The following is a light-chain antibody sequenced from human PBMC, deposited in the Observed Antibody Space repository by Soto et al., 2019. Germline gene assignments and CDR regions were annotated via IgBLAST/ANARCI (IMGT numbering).Light chain of an antibody. CDR3: QQYGRSPRT. Sequence: EIGLTQSPGTLSLSPGERATLSCRASESVTSSYLAWYQHKPGQAPRLLIYGASSRATGIPDRFSGSGSGTDFTLTISRLEPEDFAVYYCQQYGRSPRTFGQGTKVEIK. J-gene: IGKJ1*01. V-gene: IGKV3-20*01. CDR1: ESVTSSY. CDR2: GAS.